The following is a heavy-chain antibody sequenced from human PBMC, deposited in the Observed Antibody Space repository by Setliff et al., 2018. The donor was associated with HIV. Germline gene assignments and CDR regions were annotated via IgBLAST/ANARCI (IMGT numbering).Heavy chain of an antibody. J-gene: IGHJ4*01. CDR2: IYFSGSA. V-gene: IGHV4-59*11. Sequence: SETQSLTCTVSGVSISSHYWSWIRQPPGKGLEWIGYIYFSGSANHNPSLESRATISLDTSKNQFSLELSSVTAADTAVYYCARLDSNRSFDYWGHGTLVTVSS. D-gene: IGHD4-4*01. CDR1: GVSISSHY. CDR3: ARLDSNRSFDY.